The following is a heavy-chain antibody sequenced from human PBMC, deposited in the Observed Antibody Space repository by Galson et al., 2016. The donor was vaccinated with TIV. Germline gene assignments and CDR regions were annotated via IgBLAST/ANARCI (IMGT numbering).Heavy chain of an antibody. CDR1: GYTFTKYY. D-gene: IGHD3-10*02. V-gene: IGHV1-46*01. CDR3: VVHCSGRFGPIISGMDV. J-gene: IGHJ6*02. CDR2: IYPSDGST. Sequence: SVKVSCKVSGYTFTKYYIHWVRQAPGQGLKWMGVIYPSDGSTTYAQTFQGRVAMTSDTSTSTVFMDLSSLTSDDSAVYYCVVHCSGRFGPIISGMDVWGQGTTVTVSS.